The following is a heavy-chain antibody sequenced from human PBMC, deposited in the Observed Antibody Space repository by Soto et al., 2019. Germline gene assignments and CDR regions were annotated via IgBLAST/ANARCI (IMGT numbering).Heavy chain of an antibody. Sequence: EVQLVESGGGLVQPGGSLRLSCAASGFTFSSYWMHWVRQAPGKGLVWVSRINSDGSSTSYADSVKGRFTISRDNAKNPLSLQMNSLRAEDTAVYYCTGYSSGYWEAFDLWGQGTMVTVSS. CDR1: GFTFSSYW. J-gene: IGHJ3*01. V-gene: IGHV3-74*01. D-gene: IGHD3-22*01. CDR2: INSDGSST. CDR3: TGYSSGYWEAFDL.